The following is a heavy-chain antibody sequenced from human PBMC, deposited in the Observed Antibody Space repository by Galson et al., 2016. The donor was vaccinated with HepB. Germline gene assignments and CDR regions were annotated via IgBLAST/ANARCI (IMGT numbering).Heavy chain of an antibody. CDR2: IRSKTYGGTT. D-gene: IGHD2-2*01. CDR1: GFIFGDYA. CDR3: TRGGGFCCTNSSCYLDHHSYFDY. V-gene: IGHV3-49*03. J-gene: IGHJ4*02. Sequence: SLRLSCAASGFIFGDYAMSWIRQAPGKGLEWVGFIRSKTYGGTTEYAASVKGRFTISRDDSKSIAYLQMNSLKTEDPAVYYCTRGGGFCCTNSSCYLDHHSYFDYWGQGTLVTVSS.